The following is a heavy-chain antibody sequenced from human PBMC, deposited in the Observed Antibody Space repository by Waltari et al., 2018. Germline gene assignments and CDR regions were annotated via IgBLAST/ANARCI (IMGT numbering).Heavy chain of an antibody. CDR1: GFSLRTSEAA. Sequence: QLTLKESGPTLVKPTQTLTLTCTCSGFSLRTSEAALGWIRQPPGKALEWLALIYWKDVKRYSPSLESRLTITKDTSKNQVVITMTNMDPVDTATYYCAQRAIGFGYHINWGQGILVTVSS. J-gene: IGHJ4*02. CDR2: IYWKDVK. CDR3: AQRAIGFGYHIN. D-gene: IGHD5-18*01. V-gene: IGHV2-5*01.